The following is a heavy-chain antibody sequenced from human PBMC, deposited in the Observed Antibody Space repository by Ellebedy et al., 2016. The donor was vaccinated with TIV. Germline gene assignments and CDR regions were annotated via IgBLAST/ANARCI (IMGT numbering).Heavy chain of an antibody. CDR1: GGSFSSYY. J-gene: IGHJ4*02. CDR3: ARSGTPGSGYDYFDY. CDR2: IDYSGST. V-gene: IGHV4-59*08. D-gene: IGHD5-12*01. Sequence: MPSETLSLTCAVSGGSFSSYYWSWIRQPPGKGLEWIGCIDYSGSTIYNHSLKSRVTISLDTSKTQFSLRLSTVTAADTAVYYCARSGTPGSGYDYFDYWGQGTLVTVSS.